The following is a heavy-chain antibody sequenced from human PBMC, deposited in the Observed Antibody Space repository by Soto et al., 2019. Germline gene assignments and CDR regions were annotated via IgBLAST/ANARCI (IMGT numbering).Heavy chain of an antibody. D-gene: IGHD7-27*01. V-gene: IGHV4-34*01. Sequence: LSLTCTVSGGSFTGHFWSWVRQPPGKGLEWIGEVSHSGNTKYYPSLRSRVTLSVDSPKNQISLALTSVTAADTAVYYCARAKFESTGWHQFDIWGQGTLVTVSS. CDR3: ARAKFESTGWHQFDI. CDR2: VSHSGNT. CDR1: GGSFTGHF. J-gene: IGHJ4*02.